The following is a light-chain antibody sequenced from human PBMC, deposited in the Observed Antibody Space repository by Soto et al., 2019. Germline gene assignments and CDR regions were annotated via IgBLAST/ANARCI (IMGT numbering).Light chain of an antibody. CDR2: EVT. J-gene: IGLJ2*01. CDR3: SSYAGSNNF. CDR1: SSDVGGHNY. Sequence: QSALTQPPSASGSPGQSVTISCTGTSSDVGGHNYVSWYQQHPGKAPKLMIYEVTKRPSGVPDRFSGSKSGNTASLTVSGLQADDEADYYCSSYAGSNNFFGGGTQLTVL. V-gene: IGLV2-8*01.